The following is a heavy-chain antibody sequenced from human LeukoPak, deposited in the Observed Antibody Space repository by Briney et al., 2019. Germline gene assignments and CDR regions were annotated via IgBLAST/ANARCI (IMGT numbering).Heavy chain of an antibody. CDR2: TYYRSKWYN. D-gene: IGHD3-16*01. CDR3: AREGASTFDY. J-gene: IGHJ4*02. Sequence: SQALSLTCAISGDSVSSDSAAWNWIRQSPSRGLEWLTRTYYRSKWYNAYAVSVKSRITINPDTSKNQFSLQLTSVTPEDTAVYYCAREGASTFDYWGQGTLVTVSS. V-gene: IGHV6-1*01. CDR1: GDSVSSDSAA.